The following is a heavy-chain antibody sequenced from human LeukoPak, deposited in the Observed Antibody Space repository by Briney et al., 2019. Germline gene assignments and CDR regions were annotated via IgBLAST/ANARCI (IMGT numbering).Heavy chain of an antibody. CDR1: GFTFSSYG. J-gene: IGHJ6*02. CDR3: PKGPVAYYYYGMDV. CDR2: IRYDGSNK. Sequence: GGSLRLSCAASGFTFSSYGMHWVRQAPGKGLEWVAFIRYDGSNKYYADSVKGRFTISRDNSKNTLYLQMNSLRAEDTAVYYCPKGPVAYYYYGMDVWGQGTTVTVSS. V-gene: IGHV3-30*02.